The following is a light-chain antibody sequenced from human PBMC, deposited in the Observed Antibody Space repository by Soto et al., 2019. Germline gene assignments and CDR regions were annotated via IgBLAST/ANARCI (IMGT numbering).Light chain of an antibody. V-gene: IGLV1-40*01. CDR3: QSWDSSLSGVV. CDR1: SSNIGTGYD. J-gene: IGLJ3*02. CDR2: GNT. Sequence: SVLTQPPSVSGAPGQRVTISCTGSSSNIGTGYDVHWYQQLPGTAPKLLIYGNTNRHSGVPDRFSGSKSGTSASLPITGLQAEDEADYYCQSWDSSLSGVVFGGGTKLTVL.